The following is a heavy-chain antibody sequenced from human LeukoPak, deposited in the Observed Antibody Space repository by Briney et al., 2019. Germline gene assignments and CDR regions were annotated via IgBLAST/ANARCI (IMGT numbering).Heavy chain of an antibody. CDR3: ARGPVMSGASPFLN. D-gene: IGHD2-15*01. Sequence: PSETLSLTCTVSGGSISSGSYYWGWIRQPPGKGLEWIGTIYYSGSTNYNPSLKSRVTISVDKSKNQFSLKLSSVTAADTAVYYCARGPVMSGASPFLNWGQGTLVTVSS. CDR1: GGSISSGSYY. J-gene: IGHJ4*02. V-gene: IGHV4-39*07. CDR2: IYYSGST.